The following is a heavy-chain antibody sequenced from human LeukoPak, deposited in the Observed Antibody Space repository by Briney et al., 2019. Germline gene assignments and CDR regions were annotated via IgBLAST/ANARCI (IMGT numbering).Heavy chain of an antibody. CDR3: ARGITMVRGVIVLDAFDI. D-gene: IGHD3-10*01. CDR2: IYHSGST. Sequence: PSETLSLTCTVSGGSMSSYYWNWVRQPPGKGLEWIGYIYHSGSTYYNPSLKSRVTISVDRSKNQFSLKLSSVAAADTAVYYCARGITMVRGVIVLDAFDIWGQGTMVTVSS. J-gene: IGHJ3*02. V-gene: IGHV4-59*12. CDR1: GGSMSSYY.